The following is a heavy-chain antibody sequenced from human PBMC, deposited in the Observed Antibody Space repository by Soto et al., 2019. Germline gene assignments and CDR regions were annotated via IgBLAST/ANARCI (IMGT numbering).Heavy chain of an antibody. CDR3: AKNSDVVPAAPDY. D-gene: IGHD2-2*01. CDR1: GFTFSSYV. Sequence: EVQLLESGGGLVQPGGSLRLSCAASGFTFSSYVMSWVRQAPGKGLEWVSAISGSGGSTYYADSVKGRFTISRDNSKNTLYLQMNSLRAEDTAVYYCAKNSDVVPAAPDYWGQGTLVTVSS. CDR2: ISGSGGST. J-gene: IGHJ4*02. V-gene: IGHV3-23*01.